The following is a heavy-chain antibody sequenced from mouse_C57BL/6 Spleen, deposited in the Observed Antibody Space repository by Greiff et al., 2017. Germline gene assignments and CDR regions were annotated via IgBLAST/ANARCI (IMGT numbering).Heavy chain of an antibody. V-gene: IGHV1-82*01. CDR2: IYPGDGDT. J-gene: IGHJ4*01. Sequence: QVQLQQSGPELVKPGASVKISCKASGYAFSSSWMNWVKQRPGKGLEWIGRIYPGDGDTNYNGKFKGKATLTADKSSSKAYMQLSSLTSEDSAVYFCARERVYYAMDYWGQGTSVTVSS. CDR3: ARERVYYAMDY. CDR1: GYAFSSSW.